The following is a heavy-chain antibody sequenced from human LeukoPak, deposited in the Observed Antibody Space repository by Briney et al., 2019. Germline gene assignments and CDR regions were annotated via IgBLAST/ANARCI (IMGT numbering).Heavy chain of an antibody. V-gene: IGHV3-23*01. CDR1: GFTFSRSA. D-gene: IGHD5-24*01. CDR2: ISSSGNT. CDR3: TRDFRTQLDGYSPPYHFDY. Sequence: GGSLRLSCAASGFTFSRSAMTWVGQTPGKGLDWVSSISSSGNTYYADSVKGRFTISRDNAKNSLFLQMNSLRAEDTAVYYCTRDFRTQLDGYSPPYHFDYWGQGALVTVSS. J-gene: IGHJ4*02.